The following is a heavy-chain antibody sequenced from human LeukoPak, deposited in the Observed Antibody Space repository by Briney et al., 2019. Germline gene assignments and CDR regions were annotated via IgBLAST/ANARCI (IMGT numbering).Heavy chain of an antibody. CDR3: ARAGGGRLLYFDY. CDR2: VSSSSSYI. Sequence: GGSLRLSCAASGFTFSSYSMNWVRQAPGKGLEWVSSVSSSSSYIYYADSVKGRFTISRDNAKNSLYLQMNSLRAEDTAVYYCARAGGGRLLYFDYWGQGTLVTVSS. CDR1: GFTFSSYS. D-gene: IGHD3-16*01. J-gene: IGHJ4*02. V-gene: IGHV3-21*01.